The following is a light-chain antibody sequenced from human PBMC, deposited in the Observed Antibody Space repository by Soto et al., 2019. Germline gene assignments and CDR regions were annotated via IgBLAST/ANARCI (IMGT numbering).Light chain of an antibody. J-gene: IGKJ3*01. CDR1: QTVRNNY. CDR3: QQDLRPPLT. CDR2: DAS. Sequence: EVVFTQSPGTLSFSPGERSTLSCRASQTVRNNYLAWYQQKPGQAPRLLIYDASSRATGIPDRFSGGGSGTDFTLTISRLEPEDFATYYCQQDLRPPLTFGPGTKVDIK. V-gene: IGKV3-20*01.